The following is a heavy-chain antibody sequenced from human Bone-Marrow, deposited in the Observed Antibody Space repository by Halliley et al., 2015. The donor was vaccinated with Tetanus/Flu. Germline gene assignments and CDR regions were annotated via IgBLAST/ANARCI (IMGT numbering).Heavy chain of an antibody. CDR3: ARGGVTYNDPFYV. D-gene: IGHD2-21*02. CDR1: GASIASDGYY. V-gene: IGHV4-31*03. CDR2: FYNSGRS. Sequence: LSLTCNVSGASIASDGYYWHWIRQRPGKGLEWVGYFYNSGRSDYNPSLKSRASRSEDTSKNQFSLKLASVTAADTAVYYCARGGVTYNDPFYVWGQGTLVTISS. J-gene: IGHJ3*01.